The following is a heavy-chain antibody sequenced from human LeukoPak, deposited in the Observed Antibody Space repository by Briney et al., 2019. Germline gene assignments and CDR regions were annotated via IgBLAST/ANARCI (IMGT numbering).Heavy chain of an antibody. CDR3: AKDRYCTGSSCPIDY. CDR2: INWKSDKI. V-gene: IGHV3-9*01. J-gene: IGHJ4*02. Sequence: GGSLRLSCAGSGYSFDEYAMHWVRQAPGKGLEWVSGINWKSDKIGYADSVKGRFTISRDNSKNSLYLQMNSLRVEDTALYYCAKDRYCTGSSCPIDYWGQGTMVTVSS. D-gene: IGHD2-8*02. CDR1: GYSFDEYA.